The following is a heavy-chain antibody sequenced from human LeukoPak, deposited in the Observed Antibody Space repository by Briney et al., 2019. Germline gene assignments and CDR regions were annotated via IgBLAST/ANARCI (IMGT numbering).Heavy chain of an antibody. CDR2: ISAYNGNT. J-gene: IGHJ3*02. CDR3: ARDTPRFGAFDI. Sequence: VASVNVSCKASGYTFTSYGISWVRQAPGQGLEWMGWISAYNGNTNYAQKLQGRVTMTTDTSTSTAYMELRSLRSDDTAVYYCARDTPRFGAFDIWGQGTMVTVSS. CDR1: GYTFTSYG. D-gene: IGHD3-3*01. V-gene: IGHV1-18*01.